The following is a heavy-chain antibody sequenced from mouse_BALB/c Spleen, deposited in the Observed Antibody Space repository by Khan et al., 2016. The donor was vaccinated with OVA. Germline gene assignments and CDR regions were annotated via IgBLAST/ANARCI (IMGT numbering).Heavy chain of an antibody. Sequence: QVQLKESGPGLAAPSQSLSITCTISGFSLTNYGVHWVRQPPGKGLEWLAVIWSDGSTTYNSALKSRLTITTDNSQSQVFLKMNSRQTDDTAIYFCARQPYYHYNMMDDWGQGTSVTVSS. J-gene: IGHJ4*01. CDR3: ARQPYYHYNMMDD. V-gene: IGHV2-6-1*01. CDR1: GFSLTNYG. CDR2: IWSDGST. D-gene: IGHD2-4*01.